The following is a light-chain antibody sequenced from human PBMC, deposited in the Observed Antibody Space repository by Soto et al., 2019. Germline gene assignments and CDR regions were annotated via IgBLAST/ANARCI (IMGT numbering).Light chain of an antibody. CDR1: SSNIGAGYD. J-gene: IGLJ2*01. CDR3: QSYDSSLRGSWV. V-gene: IGLV1-40*01. CDR2: GNS. Sequence: QLVLTQPPSVSGAPGQRVTISCTGSSSNIGAGYDVHWYQQLPGTAPKLLIYGNSNRPSGVPDRFSGSKSGTSASLAITGLQAEDEADYYCQSYDSSLRGSWVFGGGTQLTVL.